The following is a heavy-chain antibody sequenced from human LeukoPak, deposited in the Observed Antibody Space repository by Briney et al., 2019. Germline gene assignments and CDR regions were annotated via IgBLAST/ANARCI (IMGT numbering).Heavy chain of an antibody. Sequence: PGGSLRLSCAASGFTFSSYWMHWVRQAPGKGLVWVSRINSDGSMTNYADSVKGRITISRDNAKNTLYLQMNSLRAEDTAVYYCVRVPQLALFDYWGQGTLVTVSS. J-gene: IGHJ4*02. CDR3: VRVPQLALFDY. CDR2: INSDGSMT. V-gene: IGHV3-74*01. CDR1: GFTFSSYW. D-gene: IGHD4/OR15-4a*01.